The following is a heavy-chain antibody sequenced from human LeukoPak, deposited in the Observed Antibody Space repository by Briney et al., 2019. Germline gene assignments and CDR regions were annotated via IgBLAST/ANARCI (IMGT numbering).Heavy chain of an antibody. Sequence: ASVKVSCKATGYTFTSYDINWVRQAAGQGLEWMGWMNPISGNTGFGQKFRGRGTMTRNPSISTAYMEVSSLRSEDTAVYYCARSVRGGEIDYWGQGTLVTVSS. J-gene: IGHJ4*02. CDR2: MNPISGNT. CDR3: ARSVRGGEIDY. D-gene: IGHD3-16*01. CDR1: GYTFTSYD. V-gene: IGHV1-8*01.